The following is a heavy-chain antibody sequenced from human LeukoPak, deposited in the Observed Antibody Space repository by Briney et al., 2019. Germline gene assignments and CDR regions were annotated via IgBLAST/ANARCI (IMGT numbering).Heavy chain of an antibody. Sequence: SETLSLTCTVSGGSISSYYWSWIRQPPGKGLEWIGFIYYSGSTNYNPSLKSRVTISVDTSKNQFFLNLRSVTAADTAVYYCARAFSSYWFDPWGQGTLVTVSS. J-gene: IGHJ5*02. CDR1: GGSISSYY. D-gene: IGHD6-6*01. CDR2: IYYSGST. CDR3: ARAFSSYWFDP. V-gene: IGHV4-59*01.